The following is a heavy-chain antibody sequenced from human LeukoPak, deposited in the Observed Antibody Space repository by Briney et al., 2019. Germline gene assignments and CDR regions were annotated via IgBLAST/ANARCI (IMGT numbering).Heavy chain of an antibody. CDR2: IYHSGST. V-gene: IGHV4-38-2*02. CDR3: ARRRYDASGYYPSRGRYFDY. Sequence: SETLSLTCTVSGYSINSGFYWGWIRQPPGKGLEWIGSIYHSGSTHYKSSLKSRVTISVDTSKNQFSLELTSVTAADTAVYYCARRRYDASGYYPSRGRYFDYWGQGTLVTVSS. CDR1: GYSINSGFY. J-gene: IGHJ4*02. D-gene: IGHD3-22*01.